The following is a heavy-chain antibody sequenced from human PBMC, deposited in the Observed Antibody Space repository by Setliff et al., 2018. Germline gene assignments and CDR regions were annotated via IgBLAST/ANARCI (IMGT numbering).Heavy chain of an antibody. D-gene: IGHD2-21*02. CDR2: IYYSGTT. CDR1: GGYIRSFH. CDR3: AKSGGDHCCPLYHHYYMDV. V-gene: IGHV4-59*12. J-gene: IGHJ6*03. Sequence: PSETLSLTCTVSGGYIRSFHWSWIRQPPGKGLEWIGYIYYSGTTNYNPSLKSRVTISRDNDRNFLYLQMNRLRPEDTAVYYCAKSGGDHCCPLYHHYYMDVWGTGTTVTVSS.